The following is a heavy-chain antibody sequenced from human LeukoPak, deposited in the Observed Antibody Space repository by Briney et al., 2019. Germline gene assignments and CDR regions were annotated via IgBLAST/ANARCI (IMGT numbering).Heavy chain of an antibody. CDR3: ARAVSSGWYDY. CDR2: ISAYNGNT. D-gene: IGHD6-19*01. V-gene: IGHV1-18*01. Sequence: GASVKVSCKASVYTFTSYGISWVRQAPGQGVEWMGWISAYNGNTNYVQKLQGRGTMTTDTSTSTAYMELRSLRPDDTAVYYCARAVSSGWYDYWGQGTLVTVSS. J-gene: IGHJ4*02. CDR1: VYTFTSYG.